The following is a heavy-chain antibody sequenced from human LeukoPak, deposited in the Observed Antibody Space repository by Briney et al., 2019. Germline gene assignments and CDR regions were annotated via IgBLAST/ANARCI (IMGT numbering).Heavy chain of an antibody. J-gene: IGHJ4*02. CDR1: GFTFSSYG. CDR3: ARDHWTTLEYGSGSYSYYFDY. Sequence: GGSLRLSCAASGFTFSSYGTHWVRQAPGKGLEWVAVIWYDGSNEYYADSVRGRFTISRDNSKNTLYLQMNSLRAEDTAVYYCARDHWTTLEYGSGSYSYYFDYWGQGTLVTVSS. D-gene: IGHD3-10*01. V-gene: IGHV3-33*01. CDR2: IWYDGSNE.